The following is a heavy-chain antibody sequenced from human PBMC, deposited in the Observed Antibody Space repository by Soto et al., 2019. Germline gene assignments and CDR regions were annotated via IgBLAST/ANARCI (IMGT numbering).Heavy chain of an antibody. D-gene: IGHD2-15*01. Sequence: GGSLRLSCAASGFTFSSYGMHWVRQAPGKGLERVEIIWFAGIEKHYTESVMAGVAISRNNSKSTLYLQMGSLRAEDTDAYYCARLYRSASSCYSVGAFDIRGQGTMVTV. V-gene: IGHV3-30*02. CDR3: ARLYRSASSCYSVGAFDI. CDR1: GFTFSSYG. J-gene: IGHJ3*02. CDR2: IWFAGIEK.